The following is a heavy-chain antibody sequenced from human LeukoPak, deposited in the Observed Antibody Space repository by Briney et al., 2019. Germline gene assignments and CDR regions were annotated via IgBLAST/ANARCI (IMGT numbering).Heavy chain of an antibody. CDR2: MNPNSGNT. V-gene: IGHV1-8*03. CDR3: ARGFSPGIAAAGTDYYYYMDV. Sequence: ASVKVSCKASGYTFTSYDINWVRQATGQGLEWMGWMNPNSGNTGYAQKFQGRVTITRNTSISTAYMELSSLRSEDTAVYYCARGFSPGIAAAGTDYYYYMDVWGKGTTVTVSS. D-gene: IGHD6-13*01. J-gene: IGHJ6*03. CDR1: GYTFTSYD.